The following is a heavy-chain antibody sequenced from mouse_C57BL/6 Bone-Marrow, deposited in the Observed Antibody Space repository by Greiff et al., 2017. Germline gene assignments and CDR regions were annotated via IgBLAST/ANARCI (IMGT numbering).Heavy chain of an antibody. CDR1: GFTFSSYA. J-gene: IGHJ3*01. CDR2: ISDGGSYT. V-gene: IGHV5-4*01. D-gene: IGHD1-1*01. Sequence: EVKLMESGGGLVKPGGSLKLSCAASGFTFSSYAMSWVRQTPEKRLEWVATISDGGSYTSYPDNVKGRFTISRDNAKNNLYLQMSHLKSEDTAMYYCAREGYYYGSTRFAYWGQGTLVTVSA. CDR3: AREGYYYGSTRFAY.